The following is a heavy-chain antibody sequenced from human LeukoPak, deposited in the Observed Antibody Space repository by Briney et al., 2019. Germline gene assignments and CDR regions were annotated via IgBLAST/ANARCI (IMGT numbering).Heavy chain of an antibody. D-gene: IGHD2-15*01. J-gene: IGHJ4*02. Sequence: GGSLRLSCAASGFTFSSYEMNWVRQAPGKGLEWVSLIYSGGSTYYADSVKGRFTISRDNSKNTLYLQMNSLRAEDTAVYYCARFRRSAQSYWGQGILVTVSS. CDR2: IYSGGST. CDR1: GFTFSSYE. V-gene: IGHV3-66*01. CDR3: ARFRRSAQSY.